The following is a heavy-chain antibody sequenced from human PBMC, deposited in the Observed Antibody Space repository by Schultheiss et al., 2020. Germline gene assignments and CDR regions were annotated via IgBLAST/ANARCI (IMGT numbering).Heavy chain of an antibody. J-gene: IGHJ4*02. Sequence: GGSLRLSCAASGFTFSRYGIHWVRQAPGKGLEWVAVISSDGSNKYYADSVKGRFTISRDNAKNSLYLQMNSLRDEDTAVYYCARDSYDYVTRRIVVLDYWGQGALVTVSS. D-gene: IGHD3-16*01. CDR2: ISSDGSNK. V-gene: IGHV3-30*03. CDR1: GFTFSRYG. CDR3: ARDSYDYVTRRIVVLDY.